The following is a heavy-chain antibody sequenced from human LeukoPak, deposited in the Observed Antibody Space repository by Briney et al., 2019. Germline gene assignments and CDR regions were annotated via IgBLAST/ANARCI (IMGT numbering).Heavy chain of an antibody. CDR3: AARDDYYDTSGYYY. CDR2: IYPGDSDT. D-gene: IGHD3-22*01. J-gene: IGHJ4*02. CDR1: GYSFTSYW. Sequence: PGESLKISCKGSGYSFTSYWIGWVRQMPGKVLEWMGIIYPGDSDTRYSPSFQGQVTISADKSISTAHLQWSSMKASDTAMYYCAARDDYYDTSGYYYWGQGTLVTVSS. V-gene: IGHV5-51*01.